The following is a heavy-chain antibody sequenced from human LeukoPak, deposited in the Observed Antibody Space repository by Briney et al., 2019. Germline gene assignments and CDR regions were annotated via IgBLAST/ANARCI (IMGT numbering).Heavy chain of an antibody. CDR3: ARGVWWSFDI. J-gene: IGHJ3*02. Sequence: GGSLRLSCAASGFTFSGYRIYWVRQTPGKGLVWVSHISGDGSSTDYADSVKGRFTISRDNAKNTLFLQMNSLRAEDTAVYYCARGVWWSFDIWGQGTVVTVSS. D-gene: IGHD2-21*01. CDR2: ISGDGSST. V-gene: IGHV3-74*01. CDR1: GFTFSGYR.